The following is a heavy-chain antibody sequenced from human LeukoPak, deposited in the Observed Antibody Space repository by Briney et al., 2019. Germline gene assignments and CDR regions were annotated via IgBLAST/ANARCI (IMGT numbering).Heavy chain of an antibody. J-gene: IGHJ4*02. Sequence: GGSLRLSCAASGFTFSSYWMSWVRQAPGKGLEWVANIKQDGSEKYYVDSVKGRFTISRDNAKNSLFLQMNSLRDEDTAVYYCARDLEAANTYYFDYWGQGTMVTVSS. D-gene: IGHD6-13*01. CDR3: ARDLEAANTYYFDY. CDR1: GFTFSSYW. V-gene: IGHV3-7*01. CDR2: IKQDGSEK.